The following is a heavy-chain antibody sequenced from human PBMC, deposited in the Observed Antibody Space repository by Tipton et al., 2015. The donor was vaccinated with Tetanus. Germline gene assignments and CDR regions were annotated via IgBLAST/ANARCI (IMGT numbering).Heavy chain of an antibody. Sequence: SLRLSCATSGLSFSGYGLHWLRQAPGKGLEWVALVAYDGNNKYYADSVKGRFTISRDNSKDTLYLRMNSLRPEDTAVYYCARNGFYYGSGSYYRAFWGQGTLVTVSP. J-gene: IGHJ4*02. CDR3: ARNGFYYGSGSYYRAF. CDR1: GLSFSGYG. CDR2: VAYDGNNK. D-gene: IGHD3-10*01. V-gene: IGHV3-30-3*01.